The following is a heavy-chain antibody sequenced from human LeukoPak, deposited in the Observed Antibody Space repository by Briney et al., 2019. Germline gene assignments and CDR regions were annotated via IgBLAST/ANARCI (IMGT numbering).Heavy chain of an antibody. V-gene: IGHV1-46*01. D-gene: IGHD1-1*01. CDR1: GYTFTSYY. CDR2: INPSRGST. Sequence: GASVKVSCKSSGYTFTSYYLRWVRQAPGQGLEWMGIINPSRGSTSYAQKFQGRVTMTRDTSTSTVYMEVSSLRSEDTAVYYCARCRYELFCNWFAPWGQGTLVTVSS. CDR3: ARCRYELFCNWFAP. J-gene: IGHJ5*02.